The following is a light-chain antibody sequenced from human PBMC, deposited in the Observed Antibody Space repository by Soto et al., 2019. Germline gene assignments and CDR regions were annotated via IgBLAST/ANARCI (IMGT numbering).Light chain of an antibody. J-gene: IGKJ4*01. CDR1: QSVLYSSNNKHY. CDR2: LAS. CDR3: QQYYSAPPLT. Sequence: DIVMTQSPESMHVCMVERATINCKSSQSVLYSSNNKHYLAWYQQKPGQPPKLLIDLASTRESGVPDRFSGSGSGTDFTLTISSLQAEDGAVYYCQQYYSAPPLTFGGGTKVHIK. V-gene: IGKV4-1*01.